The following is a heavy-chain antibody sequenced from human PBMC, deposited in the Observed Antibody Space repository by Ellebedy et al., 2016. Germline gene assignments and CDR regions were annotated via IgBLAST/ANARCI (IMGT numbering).Heavy chain of an antibody. CDR2: ISGSGGST. Sequence: GESLKISXAASGFTFSSYAMSWVRQAPGKGLEWVSAISGSGGSTYYADSVKGRFTISRDNSKNTLYLQMNSLRAEDTAVYYCAKDLGRYNRFGELLSSYYYGMDVWGQGTTVTVSS. CDR3: AKDLGRYNRFGELLSSYYYGMDV. D-gene: IGHD3-10*01. J-gene: IGHJ6*02. V-gene: IGHV3-23*01. CDR1: GFTFSSYA.